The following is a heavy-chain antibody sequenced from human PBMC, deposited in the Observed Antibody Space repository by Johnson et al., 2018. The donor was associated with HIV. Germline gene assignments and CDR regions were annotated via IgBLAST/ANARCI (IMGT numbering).Heavy chain of an antibody. J-gene: IGHJ3*02. CDR3: ARERGEGGSYYSFRRDAFDI. Sequence: QVQLVESGGGLVQPGRSLRLSCSASAFTFSRHAMHWVRQAPGQGPEWVAVISYDGSNKYYADSVKGRFTISRDHSKNTLYLQMNSLRAEDTAVYYCARERGEGGSYYSFRRDAFDIWGQGTMVTVSS. D-gene: IGHD1-26*01. CDR1: AFTFSRHA. V-gene: IGHV3-30-3*01. CDR2: ISYDGSNK.